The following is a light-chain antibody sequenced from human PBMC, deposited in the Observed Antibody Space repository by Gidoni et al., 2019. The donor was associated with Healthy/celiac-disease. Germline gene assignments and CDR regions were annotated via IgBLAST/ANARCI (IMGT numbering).Light chain of an antibody. CDR2: RNN. CDR1: SSNIGSNY. Sequence: QSVRPKQPSAYGTPGQRVTITGSGSSSNIGSNYVYWYQQLPGTAPKLLIYRNNPRPSGVPARFSRSKSGTSASLAISGLLSDDDADYYCSAWHDSLSGPWVFGGGTKLTVL. V-gene: IGLV1-47*01. CDR3: SAWHDSLSGPWV. J-gene: IGLJ3*02.